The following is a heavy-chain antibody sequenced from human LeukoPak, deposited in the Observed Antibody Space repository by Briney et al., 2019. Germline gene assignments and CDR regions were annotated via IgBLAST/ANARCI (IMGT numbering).Heavy chain of an antibody. CDR3: ATATILNWFDP. CDR2: ISAYNGNT. CDR1: GYTFTSYG. V-gene: IGHV1-18*01. J-gene: IGHJ5*02. Sequence: ASVKVSCKASGYTFTSYGISWVRQAPGQGLEWMGWISAYNGNTNYAQKFQGRVTMTEDTSTDTAYMELSSLRSEDTAVYYCATATILNWFDPWGQGTLVTVSS. D-gene: IGHD5-12*01.